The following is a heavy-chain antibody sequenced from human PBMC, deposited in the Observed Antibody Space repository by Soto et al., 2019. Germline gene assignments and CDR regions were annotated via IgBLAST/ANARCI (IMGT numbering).Heavy chain of an antibody. V-gene: IGHV4-59*08. D-gene: IGHD3-10*01. CDR3: ARTLRRGPPFDD. CDR2: IYYSGST. CDR1: GGSISSYY. Sequence: SETLSLTCTVSGGSISSYYWSWIRQPPGKGLECIGYIYYSGSTYYNPSLKSRVTISVDTSKNQFSLKLSSVTAADTAVYYCARTLRRGPPFDDWGQGTLVTVSS. J-gene: IGHJ4*02.